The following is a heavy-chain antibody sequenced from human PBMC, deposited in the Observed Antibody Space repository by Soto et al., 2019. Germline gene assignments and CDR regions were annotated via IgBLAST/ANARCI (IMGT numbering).Heavy chain of an antibody. V-gene: IGHV3-74*01. J-gene: IGHJ6*02. CDR1: GFIFNNYW. D-gene: IGHD2-21*02. CDR3: ARAFPPRGHIVVVTARRYGMDV. Sequence: HPGGSLRLSCAASGFIFNNYWMHWVRQVPGKGLVWVSRVNSDGSTTNYADSVKGRFTISRDNAKNTLFLQMNSLRAEDTAVYYCARAFPPRGHIVVVTARRYGMDVWGQGTTVTVSS. CDR2: VNSDGSTT.